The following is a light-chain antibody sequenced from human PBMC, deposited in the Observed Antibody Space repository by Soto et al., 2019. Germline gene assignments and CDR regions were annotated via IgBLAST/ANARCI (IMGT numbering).Light chain of an antibody. V-gene: IGKV3-11*01. CDR2: DAS. Sequence: EIVLTQSPATLSLSPGERATLSCRASQSVSSYLAWYQQKPGQAPRLLIYDASSRVTGIPARFSGSGSGTEFTLTISSLEPEDFAVYYGQQRSNWPVTFGQGTRVDIK. CDR3: QQRSNWPVT. J-gene: IGKJ1*01. CDR1: QSVSSY.